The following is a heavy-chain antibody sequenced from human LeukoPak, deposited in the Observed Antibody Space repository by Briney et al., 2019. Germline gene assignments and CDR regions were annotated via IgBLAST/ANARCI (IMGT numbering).Heavy chain of an antibody. D-gene: IGHD1-7*01. J-gene: IGHJ6*02. CDR1: GGSISSGGYS. CDR2: IYHSGST. V-gene: IGHV4-30-2*01. CDR3: ARDNWNYGSSMDV. Sequence: SETLSLTCTVSGGSISSGGYSWSWIRQPPGKGLEWIGYIYHSGSTYYNPSLKSRVTISVDRSKNQFSLKLSSVTAADTAVYYCARDNWNYGSSMDVWGQGTTVTVSS.